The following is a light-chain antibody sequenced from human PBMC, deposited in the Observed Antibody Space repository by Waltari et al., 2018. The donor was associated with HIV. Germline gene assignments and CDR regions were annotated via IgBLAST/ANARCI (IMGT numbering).Light chain of an antibody. V-gene: IGLV1-47*01. CDR1: NSNVGKNF. CDR2: RNE. J-gene: IGLJ3*02. Sequence: QSVLTQPPSASKTPGQRVLMSFSGTNSNVGKNFVSWFQQVPGGAPKLVIYRNERRPSGVPDRFSGAKSGSSATLAISGLQSDDEADYFCASWDDKLSHWVFGVGTKLTV. CDR3: ASWDDKLSHWV.